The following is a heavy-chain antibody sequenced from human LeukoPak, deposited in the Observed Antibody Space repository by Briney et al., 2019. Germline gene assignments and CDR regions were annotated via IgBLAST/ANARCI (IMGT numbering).Heavy chain of an antibody. CDR1: GFTFSSHW. Sequence: PGGSLRLSCTASGFTFSSHWMHWVRQAPGKGLVWVSRVSPDGSTTRNADSVKGRFTISRDNARSTVFLQLNSLGAEDTAVYYCAREINKWFDPWGQGTLVTVSS. J-gene: IGHJ5*02. CDR3: AREINKWFDP. CDR2: VSPDGSTT. V-gene: IGHV3-74*01.